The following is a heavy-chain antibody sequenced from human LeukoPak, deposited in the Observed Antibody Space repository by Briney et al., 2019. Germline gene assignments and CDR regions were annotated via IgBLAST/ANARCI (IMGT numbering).Heavy chain of an antibody. Sequence: SETLSLTCTVSGGSISSSSYYWGWIRQPPGKGLEWIGSIYYSGSTYYNPSLKSRVTISVDTSKNQFSLKLSSVTAADTAVYYCARHWIVVVPAANTPPDYWGQGTLVTVSS. V-gene: IGHV4-39*01. CDR3: ARHWIVVVPAANTPPDY. CDR1: GGSISSSSYY. CDR2: IYYSGST. D-gene: IGHD2-2*01. J-gene: IGHJ4*02.